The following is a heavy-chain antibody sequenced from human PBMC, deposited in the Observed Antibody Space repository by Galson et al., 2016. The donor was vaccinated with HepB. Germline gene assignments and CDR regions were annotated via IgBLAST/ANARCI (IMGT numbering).Heavy chain of an antibody. CDR3: ARGRRVIFGVVFHNHGLDV. V-gene: IGHV1-8*01. CDR1: GYTFTSYD. CDR2: MNPKSGDA. J-gene: IGHJ6*02. Sequence: SVKVSCKASGYTFTSYDINWVRQATGQGLEWMGWMNPKSGDAGYAEKLQGRVTMASNTSISTAYMELSSLRSEDSAVYYCARGRRVIFGVVFHNHGLDVWGQGTTVTVSS. D-gene: IGHD3-3*01.